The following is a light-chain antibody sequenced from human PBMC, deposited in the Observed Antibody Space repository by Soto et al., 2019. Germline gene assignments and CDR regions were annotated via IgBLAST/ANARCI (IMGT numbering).Light chain of an antibody. CDR2: DVS. CDR1: SSDVGGYIY. V-gene: IGLV2-14*01. J-gene: IGLJ1*01. CDR3: SSYTSSSTPYV. Sequence: QSVLTQPASVSGSPGQSITISCTGTSSDVGGYIYVSWYQQHPGKAPKLMIYDVSNRPSGVSNRFPGSKSGNTASLTVSGLQAEDEADYYCSSYTSSSTPYVFGTGTKVTVL.